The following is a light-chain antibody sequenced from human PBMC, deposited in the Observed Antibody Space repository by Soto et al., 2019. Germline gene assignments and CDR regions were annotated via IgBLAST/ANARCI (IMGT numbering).Light chain of an antibody. CDR3: QQRSHSFT. CDR2: DAS. V-gene: IGKV3-11*01. J-gene: IGKJ3*01. Sequence: EIVLTQSPATLSLSPGESATLSCRASQSVSSYLAWYQQKPGQAPRLLIYDASSRATGIPARFSGSGSGTDFTLTISSLEAEDSAVYYCQQRSHSFTFGPGTKVDIK. CDR1: QSVSSY.